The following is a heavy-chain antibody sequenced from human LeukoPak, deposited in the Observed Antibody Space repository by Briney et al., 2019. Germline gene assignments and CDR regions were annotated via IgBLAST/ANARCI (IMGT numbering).Heavy chain of an antibody. J-gene: IGHJ6*03. D-gene: IGHD2-2*01. Sequence: SQTLSLTCTVSGGSISSGDYYWSWIRQPPGEGLEWIGYIYYSGSTYYNPSLQSRVTISVDTSKNQFSLKRSSVTAADTAVYYCARVNRDRAAAGSYYYMDVWGKGTTVTVSS. V-gene: IGHV4-30-4*08. CDR1: GGSISSGDYY. CDR2: IYYSGST. CDR3: ARVNRDRAAAGSYYYMDV.